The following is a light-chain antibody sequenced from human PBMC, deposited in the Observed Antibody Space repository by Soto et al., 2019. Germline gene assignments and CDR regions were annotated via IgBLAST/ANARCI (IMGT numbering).Light chain of an antibody. Sequence: SYELTQPPSVSVAPGKTDRITCGGNNIGSKSVHWYQQKPGQAPVLVIYYDSDRPSGIPERFSGSNSGNTATLTISRVEARDEADYYFQVWDSSSDHPWVLGGGTKHTVL. CDR1: NIGSKS. J-gene: IGLJ3*02. CDR3: QVWDSSSDHPWV. CDR2: YDS. V-gene: IGLV3-21*04.